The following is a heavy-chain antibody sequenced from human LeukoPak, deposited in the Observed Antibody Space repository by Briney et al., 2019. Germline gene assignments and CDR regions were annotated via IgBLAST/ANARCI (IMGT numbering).Heavy chain of an antibody. D-gene: IGHD6-19*01. J-gene: IGHJ4*02. CDR3: ASSSTPAVAGSIDY. V-gene: IGHV1-69*13. CDR2: IIPIFGTA. Sequence: ASVKVCCKASGGTFSSYAISWVRQAPGQGLGWMRGIIPIFGTANYAQKFQGRVTITADESTSTAYMELSSLRSEDTAVYYCASSSTPAVAGSIDYWGQGTLVTVSS. CDR1: GGTFSSYA.